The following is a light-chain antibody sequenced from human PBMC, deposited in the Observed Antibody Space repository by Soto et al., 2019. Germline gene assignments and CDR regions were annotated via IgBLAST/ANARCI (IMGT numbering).Light chain of an antibody. CDR1: SSDVGSYNL. CDR2: EVS. V-gene: IGLV2-23*02. J-gene: IGLJ3*02. Sequence: QSALTQPASVAGSPGQSITISCTGTSSDVGSYNLVSWYQQHPGKAPKLMIYEVSKRPSGVSNRFSGSKSCNTASLTISGLQAEDEADYYCCSYAGRVFGGGTKLTVL. CDR3: CSYAGRV.